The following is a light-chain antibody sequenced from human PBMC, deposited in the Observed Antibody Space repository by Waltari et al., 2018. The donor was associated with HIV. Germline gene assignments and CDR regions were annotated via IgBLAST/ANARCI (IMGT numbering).Light chain of an antibody. CDR3: VVWDDTLRGVI. Sequence: VLTQPPSASRTPGQRVTIPRSASTSNIGSNSVFWYHRLPGTAPQLLIHRNNQRPSGVPDRFSGSTSGTSASLAISGLRSEDEAEYYCVVWDDTLRGVIFGGGTKVAVL. V-gene: IGLV1-47*01. CDR2: RNN. J-gene: IGLJ2*01. CDR1: TSNIGSNS.